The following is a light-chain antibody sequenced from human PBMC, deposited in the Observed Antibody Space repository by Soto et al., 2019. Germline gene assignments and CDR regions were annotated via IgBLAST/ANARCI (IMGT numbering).Light chain of an antibody. CDR3: LSFAGSYEV. Sequence: QSALTQPRSVSESPGQSVTISCTGTSSDVGAYDYVSWYQQHPGKVPKLMIYDVNKRPSGVPHRFSGSKSGKTAFLTISGLQAEDEADYYCLSFAGSYEVFGGGTKL. V-gene: IGLV2-11*01. CDR1: SSDVGAYDY. CDR2: DVN. J-gene: IGLJ2*01.